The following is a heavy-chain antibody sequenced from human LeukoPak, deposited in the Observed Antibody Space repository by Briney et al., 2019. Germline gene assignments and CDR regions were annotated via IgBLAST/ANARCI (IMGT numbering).Heavy chain of an antibody. V-gene: IGHV4-59*01. CDR2: IYYSGST. J-gene: IGHJ6*02. Sequence: KSSETLSLTCTVAGGSISSYYWSWIRQPPGKGLEWIGYIYYSGSTNYNPSLKSRVTISVDTSKNQFSLKLSSVTAADTAVYYCARDLYGMDVWGQGTTVTVSS. CDR3: ARDLYGMDV. CDR1: GGSISSYY.